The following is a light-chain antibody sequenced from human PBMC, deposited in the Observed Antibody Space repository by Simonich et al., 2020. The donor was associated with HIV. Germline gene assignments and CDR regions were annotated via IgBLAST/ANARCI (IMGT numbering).Light chain of an antibody. CDR1: QSVLDSSNNRNY. CDR2: WAS. V-gene: IGKV4-1*01. Sequence: DVVLTQSPDSLAVSLGARAIINCKSHQSVLDSSNNRNYLAWYQQKPGQPPKLLMYWASTRESGVPARFSGSGSGTDFTLIISSLQPEDFATYYCQQSNYTPYTFGQGTKLEIK. J-gene: IGKJ2*01. CDR3: QQSNYTPYT.